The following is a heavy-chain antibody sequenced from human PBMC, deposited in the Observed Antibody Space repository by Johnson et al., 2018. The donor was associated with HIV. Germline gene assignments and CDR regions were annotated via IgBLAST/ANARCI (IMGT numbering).Heavy chain of an antibody. J-gene: IGHJ3*01. CDR3: ARGVAMIVF. D-gene: IGHD3-22*01. V-gene: IGHV3-66*01. CDR1: GFTVSSNY. Sequence: VQLVESGGGLVQPGGSLKLSCAAAGFTVSSNYMSWVSQSPGKGREWVSVIYSGGSTYYADSVKDRFTISRDNSKNTLYLQMNSLRAVDTAVYYCARGVAMIVFWGQGTMVTVS. CDR2: IYSGGST.